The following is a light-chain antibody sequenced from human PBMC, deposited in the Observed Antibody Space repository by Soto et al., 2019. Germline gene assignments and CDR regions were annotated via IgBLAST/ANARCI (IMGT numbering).Light chain of an antibody. CDR2: GAL. J-gene: IGKJ1*01. Sequence: EIVLTQSPGTLSMSPGERVALSCRASRSVSKSFVAWYQQKPGQAPRLLIYGALSRATGIPDRFSGSGYGTDFTLTISRLEPEDFAVYYCLQYGDSFPWTFGQGTKVEIK. V-gene: IGKV3-20*01. CDR3: LQYGDSFPWT. CDR1: RSVSKSF.